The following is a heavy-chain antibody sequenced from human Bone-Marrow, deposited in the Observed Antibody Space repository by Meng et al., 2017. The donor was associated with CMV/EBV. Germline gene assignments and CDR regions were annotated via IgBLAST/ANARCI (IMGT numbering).Heavy chain of an antibody. CDR2: IYSGAGST. J-gene: IGHJ4*02. CDR3: AKAWYSHGLLDH. Sequence: GESLKISCVASGFTLDSYAMSWVRQVPGKGLEWVSVIYSGAGSTYYADSVKGRFTISRDNSKNTLYLQVNSLRAEDTAVYYCAKAWYSHGLLDHWGQGTRVTVSS. D-gene: IGHD6-13*01. V-gene: IGHV3-23*03. CDR1: GFTLDSYA.